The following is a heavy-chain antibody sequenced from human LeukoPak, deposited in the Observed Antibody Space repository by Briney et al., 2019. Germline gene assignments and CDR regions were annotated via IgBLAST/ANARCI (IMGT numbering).Heavy chain of an antibody. CDR3: AYGVGFDY. CDR1: GFTFSSYW. Sequence: GGSLRLCCAASGFTFSSYWMSWVRQAAGKGLEWVANIKQDGSEKYYVDSVKGRFTISRDNAKNSLYLQMNSLRAEDTAAYYCAYGVGFDYWGQGTLVTVSS. CDR2: IKQDGSEK. J-gene: IGHJ4*02. D-gene: IGHD4-17*01. V-gene: IGHV3-7*01.